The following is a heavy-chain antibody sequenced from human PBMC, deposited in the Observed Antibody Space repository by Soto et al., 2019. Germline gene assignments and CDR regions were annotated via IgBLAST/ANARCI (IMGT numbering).Heavy chain of an antibody. J-gene: IGHJ4*02. Sequence: PGGSLRLSCAASGFTFDDYAMHWVRQAPGKGLEWVSGISWNSGSIGYADSVKGRFTISRDNAKNSLYLQMNSLRAEDTALYYCAKDINYSSSWYYFDYWGQGTLVTVSS. CDR3: AKDINYSSSWYYFDY. CDR2: ISWNSGSI. V-gene: IGHV3-9*01. CDR1: GFTFDDYA. D-gene: IGHD6-13*01.